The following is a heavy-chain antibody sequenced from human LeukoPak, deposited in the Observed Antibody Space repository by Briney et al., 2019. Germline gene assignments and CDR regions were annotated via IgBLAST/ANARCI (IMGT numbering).Heavy chain of an antibody. CDR2: INHSGSP. J-gene: IGHJ4*02. CDR1: GVSHSRFY. Sequence: SETLSLTCAVSGVSHSRFYWSWIRQSPGRGLEWIGEINHSGSPNYNPSLKSRVTISLDTSKNQFSLRVPSVTAADTAFYFCASSLTGYSSSWFLAYWGPGTLVTVSS. CDR3: ASSLTGYSSSWFLAY. D-gene: IGHD6-13*01. V-gene: IGHV4-34*01.